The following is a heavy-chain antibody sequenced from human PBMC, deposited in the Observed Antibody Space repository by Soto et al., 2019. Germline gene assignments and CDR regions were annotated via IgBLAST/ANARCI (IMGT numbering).Heavy chain of an antibody. CDR2: IIHSRSI. J-gene: IGHJ4*02. Sequence: QVQLQQWGAGLLKPSETMSLTCSVSGGSLSGYYWNWIRQPPGKGLEWIGEIIHSRSINYNPSLKSRVTISVDTSNRQFSLHLSSVTAADTAVYYCARVPLSGGLDSWGQGTLVTVSS. V-gene: IGHV4-34*02. CDR3: ARVPLSGGLDS. D-gene: IGHD2-15*01. CDR1: GGSLSGYY.